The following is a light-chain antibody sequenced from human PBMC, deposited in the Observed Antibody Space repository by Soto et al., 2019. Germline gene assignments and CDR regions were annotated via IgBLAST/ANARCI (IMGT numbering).Light chain of an antibody. CDR2: GVS. CDR3: QQYNSYQWT. Sequence: EIVMTQSPATLSLSPGDTATLSCRASQSVDTNLAWYVQKPGQAPRRLMYGVSTWGTGVTARFSGSGSGTEFTLTISSLQPDDFATYYCQQYNSYQWTFGQGTKVDIK. V-gene: IGKV3D-15*01. CDR1: QSVDTN. J-gene: IGKJ1*01.